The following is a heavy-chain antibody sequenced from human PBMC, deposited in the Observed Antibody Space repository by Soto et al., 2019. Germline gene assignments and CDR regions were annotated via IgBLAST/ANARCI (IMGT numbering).Heavy chain of an antibody. D-gene: IGHD3-3*01. CDR3: ARFFVEYSYDQRYLGD. CDR2: ISASGATI. J-gene: IGHJ4*02. CDR1: GFNYNNFA. V-gene: IGHV3-48*03. Sequence: EVLLVESGGGLVQPGGSLRLSCAVSGFNYNNFAMTWVRQAPGKGLEWVADISASGATIFYADSVKGRFSISRDNARKSLYLQMNSLRLEDTAVYYCARFFVEYSYDQRYLGDWGKGTLVSVSS.